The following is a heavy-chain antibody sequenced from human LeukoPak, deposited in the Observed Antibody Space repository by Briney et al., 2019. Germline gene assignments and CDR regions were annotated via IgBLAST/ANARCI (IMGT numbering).Heavy chain of an antibody. Sequence: PSETLSLTCTVSGGSISSSSYYWGWIRQPPGKGLEWIGSIYYSGSTYYNPSLKSRVTISVDTSKNQFSLKLSSVTAADTAMYYCARGTLYSGWSYYFDYWGQGSQVTVSS. D-gene: IGHD6-19*01. V-gene: IGHV4-39*07. J-gene: IGHJ4*02. CDR3: ARGTLYSGWSYYFDY. CDR1: GGSISSSSYY. CDR2: IYYSGST.